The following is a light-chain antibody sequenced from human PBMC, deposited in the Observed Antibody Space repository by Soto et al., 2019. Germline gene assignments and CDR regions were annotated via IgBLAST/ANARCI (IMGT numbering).Light chain of an antibody. CDR3: AAWDDGLNGVL. J-gene: IGLJ2*01. CDR2: YDD. CDR1: RSNIGNNA. Sequence: QLVLTQPPSVSEAPRQRVTISCSGSRSNIGNNAVNWYQQLPGEAPKLLIYYDDLLPSGVSDRFSGSKSGTSASLAISGLQSEDEAVYYCAAWDDGLNGVLFGGGTKLTVL. V-gene: IGLV1-36*01.